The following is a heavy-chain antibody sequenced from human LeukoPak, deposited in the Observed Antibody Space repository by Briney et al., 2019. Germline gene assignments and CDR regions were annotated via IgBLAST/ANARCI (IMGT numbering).Heavy chain of an antibody. D-gene: IGHD4-17*01. J-gene: IGHJ4*02. V-gene: IGHV1-2*02. CDR2: INPNSGGT. CDR3: ASSEVTTEAYYFDY. Sequence: ASVKVSCKASGYTFTGYYMHWVRQAPGQGLEWMGWINPNSGGTNYAQKFQGRVTMTRDTSISTAYMELSRLRSDDTAVYYCASSEVTTEAYYFDYWGQGTLVTVSS. CDR1: GYTFTGYY.